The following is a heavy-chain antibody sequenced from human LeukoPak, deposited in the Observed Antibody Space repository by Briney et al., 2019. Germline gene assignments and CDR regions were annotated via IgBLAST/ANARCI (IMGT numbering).Heavy chain of an antibody. J-gene: IGHJ6*02. CDR3: AREEALGGMDV. CDR1: GFTVSSNY. V-gene: IGHV3-53*01. CDR2: IYSGGST. Sequence: PGGSLRLSCAASGFTVSSNYMSWVRQAPGKGLEWVSVIYSGGSTYYADSVKGRFTISRDNPKNTLYLQMNSLRAEDTAVYYCAREEALGGMDVWGQGTTVTVSS. D-gene: IGHD3-3*01.